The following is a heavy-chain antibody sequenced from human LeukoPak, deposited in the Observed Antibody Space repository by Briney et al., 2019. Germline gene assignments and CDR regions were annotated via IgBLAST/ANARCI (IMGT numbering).Heavy chain of an antibody. CDR3: ARDDSSGQRPPQTPFDI. V-gene: IGHV1-69*01. J-gene: IGHJ3*02. CDR2: IIPIFGTA. D-gene: IGHD3-22*01. Sequence: GSSVKVSCKASGGTFSSYAISWVRQAPGQGLEWMGGIIPIFGTANYAQKFQGRVTITADESTSTAYMELRSLRSDDTAVYYCARDDSSGQRPPQTPFDIWGQGTMVTVSS. CDR1: GGTFSSYA.